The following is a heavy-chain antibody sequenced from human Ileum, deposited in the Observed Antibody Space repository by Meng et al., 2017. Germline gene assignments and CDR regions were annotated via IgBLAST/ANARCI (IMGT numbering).Heavy chain of an antibody. J-gene: IGHJ6*02. V-gene: IGHV3-33*01. CDR3: ARERIYGDADYYYYCGMDV. D-gene: IGHD4-17*01. Sequence: GGSLRLSCAASGFTFSSYGMHWVRQAPGKGLEWVGVIWYDGSNKYYADSVKGRFTISRDNSKNTLYLQMNSLRAEDTAVYYCARERIYGDADYYYYCGMDVWGQGTTVTVSS. CDR1: GFTFSSYG. CDR2: IWYDGSNK.